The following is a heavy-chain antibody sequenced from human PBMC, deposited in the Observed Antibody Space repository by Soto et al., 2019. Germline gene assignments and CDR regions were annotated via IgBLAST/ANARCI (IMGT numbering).Heavy chain of an antibody. CDR1: GYSFAGYW. Sequence: GESLKISCKGSGYSFAGYWITWVRQKPGKGLEWMGRIDPSDSQTYYSPSFRGHVTISATKSITTVFLQWSSLRASDTSMYYCARQIYDSDTGPNFQYYFDAWGQGTPVTVSS. V-gene: IGHV5-10-1*01. J-gene: IGHJ4*02. CDR2: IDPSDSQT. CDR3: ARQIYDSDTGPNFQYYFDA. D-gene: IGHD3-22*01.